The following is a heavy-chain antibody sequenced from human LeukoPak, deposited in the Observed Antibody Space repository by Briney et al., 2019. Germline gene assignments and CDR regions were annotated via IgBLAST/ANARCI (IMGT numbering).Heavy chain of an antibody. CDR3: ARGDHYYGSGSYYYYYYMDV. J-gene: IGHJ6*03. D-gene: IGHD3-10*01. CDR2: IIPIFGTA. CDR1: GGTFSSYA. V-gene: IGHV1-69*13. Sequence: SVKVSCKASGGTFSSYAISWVRQAPGQGLEWMGGIIPIFGTANYAQKFQDRVTITADESTSTAYMELSSLRSEDTAVYYCARGDHYYGSGSYYYYYYMDVWGKGTTVTVSS.